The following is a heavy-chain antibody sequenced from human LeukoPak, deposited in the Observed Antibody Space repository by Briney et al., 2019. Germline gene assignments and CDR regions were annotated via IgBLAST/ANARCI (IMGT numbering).Heavy chain of an antibody. Sequence: SETLSLTCAVYGGSFCGYYWSWIRQPPVTGLEWIGEINHSGSTNYNPSLKSRVTISVDTSKNQFSLKLSSVTAADTAVYYCASTRPRGNWGQGTLVTVSS. CDR3: ASTRPRGN. V-gene: IGHV4-34*01. J-gene: IGHJ4*02. CDR1: GGSFCGYY. D-gene: IGHD3-10*01. CDR2: INHSGST.